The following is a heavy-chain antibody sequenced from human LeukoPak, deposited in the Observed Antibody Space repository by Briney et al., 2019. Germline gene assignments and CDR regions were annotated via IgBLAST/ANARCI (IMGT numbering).Heavy chain of an antibody. CDR3: ARAHSGATMTPWGFDP. V-gene: IGHV5-51*01. D-gene: IGHD1-26*01. J-gene: IGHJ5*02. Sequence: GDSLKISCQGSGYSFAFYWIAWVRQTPGKGLEWMGIIYPGDSDTTYSPSFQGQVTISADRSISTAYLQWTSLKASDTAMYYCARAHSGATMTPWGFDPWGQGTLVTVSS. CDR2: IYPGDSDT. CDR1: GYSFAFYW.